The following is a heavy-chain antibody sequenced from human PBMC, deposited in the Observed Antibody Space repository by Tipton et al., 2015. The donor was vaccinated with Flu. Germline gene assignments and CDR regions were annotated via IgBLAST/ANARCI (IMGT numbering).Heavy chain of an antibody. CDR1: EFTFSSYW. CDR3: ARAIAGADSL. Sequence: SLRLSCAASEFTFSSYWMSWVRQAPGKGLEWVANIKQDGSVKYYVDSVKGRFTISRDNAKNSLYLQMNSLRAEDTAVHYCARAIAGADSLWGQGTLVTVSS. D-gene: IGHD3-16*01. CDR2: IKQDGSVK. V-gene: IGHV3-7*01. J-gene: IGHJ4*02.